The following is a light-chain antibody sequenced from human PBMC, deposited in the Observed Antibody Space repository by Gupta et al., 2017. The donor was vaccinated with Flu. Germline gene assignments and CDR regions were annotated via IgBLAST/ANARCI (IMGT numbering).Light chain of an antibody. CDR2: EVN. J-gene: IGLJ3*02. CDR3: CSYADSYNVWV. CDR1: NSDVGNTDL. Sequence: QSALTQPASVSGSPGQSITISCTGTNSDVGNTDLISWYQQHPGKTPKFMISEVNKRPSGVSERFSGSKSGNTASLTISGLQAEDEADYYCCSYADSYNVWVFGGGTRLTVL. V-gene: IGLV2-23*02.